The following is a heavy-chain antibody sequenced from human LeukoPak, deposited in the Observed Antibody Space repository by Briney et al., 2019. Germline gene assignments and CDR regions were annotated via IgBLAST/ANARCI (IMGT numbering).Heavy chain of an antibody. CDR1: GYSFTSYW. CDR3: ARPYSSSSAPWCDP. D-gene: IGHD6-13*01. CDR2: IYPGDSDT. V-gene: IGHV5-51*01. J-gene: IGHJ5*02. Sequence: GESLKISCKGSGYSFTSYWTGWVRQMPRKSLEWMGIIYPGDSDTKYSPAFQGQVAISAEKSISTAYLQWSSLKASDTAMYYCARPYSSSSAPWCDPWGQGTLVTVSS.